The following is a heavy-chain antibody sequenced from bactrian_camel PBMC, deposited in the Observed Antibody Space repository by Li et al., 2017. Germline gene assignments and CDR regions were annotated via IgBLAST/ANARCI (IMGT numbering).Heavy chain of an antibody. CDR2: INNEGSKA. CDR3: TVPAKGL. J-gene: IGHJ4*01. Sequence: EVQLVESGGGLVQPGGSLRLSCAASGFTFSNYRMSWVRQAPGKGLEWVSAINNEGSKAYYADSVKGRSAASRDNAKNMVYLQLDSLRSEDTAVYYCTVPAKGLWGPGTQVTVS. CDR1: GFTFSNYR. V-gene: IGHV3S40*01.